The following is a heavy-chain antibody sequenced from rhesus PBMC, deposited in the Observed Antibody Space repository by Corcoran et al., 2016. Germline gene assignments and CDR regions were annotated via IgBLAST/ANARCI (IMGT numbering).Heavy chain of an antibody. V-gene: IGHV2S1*01. J-gene: IGHJ4*01. CDR3: ARVKYSSSHFDY. Sequence: QVTLKESGPALVKPTQTLTLTCTFSGFSLSTCGMGLGGFRLPPGKALEWLASIYWDDDKYYSTSLKSRLTISKDTSKNQVVLTMTNMDPVDTATYYCARVKYSSSHFDYWGQGVLVTVSS. CDR2: IYWDDDK. D-gene: IGHD6-43*01. CDR1: GFSLSTCGMG.